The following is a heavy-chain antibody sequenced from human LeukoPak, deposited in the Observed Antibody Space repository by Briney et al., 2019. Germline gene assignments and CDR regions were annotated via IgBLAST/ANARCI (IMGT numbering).Heavy chain of an antibody. V-gene: IGHV3-21*01. CDR1: GFTFSSYS. CDR2: ISSSSTYI. CDR3: ARDSVHGYYDSSGYSALVDY. Sequence: GGSLRLSCAASGFTFSSYSMNWVRQAPGKGLEWVSSISSSSTYIYYADSVMGRFTISRDNAKNSLFLQMSSLRAEDTAVYYCARDSVHGYYDSSGYSALVDYWGQGTLVTVSS. D-gene: IGHD3-22*01. J-gene: IGHJ4*02.